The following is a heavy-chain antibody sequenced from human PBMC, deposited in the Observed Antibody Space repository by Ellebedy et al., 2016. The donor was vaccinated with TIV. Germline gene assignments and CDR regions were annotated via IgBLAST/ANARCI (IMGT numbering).Heavy chain of an antibody. D-gene: IGHD3-3*01. CDR2: IFYGATT. J-gene: IGHJ4*02. Sequence: MPSETLSLTCTVSGGSISSNSYSWGWVRQPPGKGLEWIGSIFYGATTYSNPSLKSRVTISVDTSKHQFSLKLSSVTAADTAVYYCARLITVLGVAQVDLDSWGQGTLVTVFS. V-gene: IGHV4-39*01. CDR1: GGSISSNSYS. CDR3: ARLITVLGVAQVDLDS.